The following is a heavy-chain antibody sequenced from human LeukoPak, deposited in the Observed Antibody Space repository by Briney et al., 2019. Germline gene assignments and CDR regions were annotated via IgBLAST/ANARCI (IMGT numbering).Heavy chain of an antibody. Sequence: SQTLSLTCAISGDSVSSNSAAWNWIRQSPSRGLEWLGRTYYRSKWYNDYAVSVKSRIAINPDTSKNQFSLQLNSVTPEDTAVYYCAREGFTAHSYYYYYMDVWGKGTTVTVSS. J-gene: IGHJ6*03. CDR1: GDSVSSNSAA. CDR3: AREGFTAHSYYYYYMDV. CDR2: TYYRSKWYN. D-gene: IGHD5-18*01. V-gene: IGHV6-1*01.